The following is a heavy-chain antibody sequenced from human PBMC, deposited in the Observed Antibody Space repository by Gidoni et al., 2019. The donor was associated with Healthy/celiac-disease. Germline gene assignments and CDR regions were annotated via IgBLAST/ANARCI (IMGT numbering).Heavy chain of an antibody. CDR2: INHSGST. J-gene: IGHJ4*02. Sequence: QVQLQQWGAGLLKPSETLSLTCAVDGGSFSGYYWSRIRQPPGKGLEWIGEINHSGSTNYNPSLKSRVIISVDTSKNQFSLKLSSVTAADTAVYYCARLGYYYGSGSYYRAYYFDYWGQGTLVTVSS. D-gene: IGHD3-10*01. CDR3: ARLGYYYGSGSYYRAYYFDY. V-gene: IGHV4-34*01. CDR1: GGSFSGYY.